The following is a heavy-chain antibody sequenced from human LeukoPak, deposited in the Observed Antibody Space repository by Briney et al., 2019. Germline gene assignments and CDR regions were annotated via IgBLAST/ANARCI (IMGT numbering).Heavy chain of an antibody. V-gene: IGHV1-18*01. Sequence: VASVKVSCKASGYTFTSYGISWVRQAPGQGLEWMGWISAYNGNTNYAQKLQGRVTMTTDTSTSTAYMELRSLRSDDTAVYYCARDLGYYGLGSYYYWGQGTLVSVSS. CDR1: GYTFTSYG. CDR2: ISAYNGNT. CDR3: ARDLGYYGLGSYYY. D-gene: IGHD3-10*01. J-gene: IGHJ4*02.